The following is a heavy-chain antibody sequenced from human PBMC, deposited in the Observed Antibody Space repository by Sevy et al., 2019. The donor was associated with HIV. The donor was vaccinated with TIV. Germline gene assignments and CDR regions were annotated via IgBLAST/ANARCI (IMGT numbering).Heavy chain of an antibody. Sequence: GESLKISCTASGFTFSSYWMSWVRQAPGKGLEWVANIKQDGSEKYYVDSVKGRFTISRDNAKNSLYLQMNSLRAEDTAVYYCAGNWNYEYWGQGTLVTVSS. CDR1: GFTFSSYW. V-gene: IGHV3-7*03. CDR2: IKQDGSEK. D-gene: IGHD1-7*01. J-gene: IGHJ4*02. CDR3: AGNWNYEY.